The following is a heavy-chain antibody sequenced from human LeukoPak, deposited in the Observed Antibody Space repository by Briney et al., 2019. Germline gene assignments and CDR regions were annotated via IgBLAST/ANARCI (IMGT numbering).Heavy chain of an antibody. CDR2: ISSSGGTT. CDR3: ANQWGDRDAFDV. V-gene: IGHV3-23*01. J-gene: IGHJ3*01. Sequence: GGSLRLSCAASGFTFSTYAVNWVRQAPGKGLEWVSAISSSGGTTYYADSVKGRFTISRDNSKNTLYLQVNSLRAEDTAVYYCANQWGDRDAFDVWGQGTMVTVSS. CDR1: GFTFSTYA. D-gene: IGHD1-26*01.